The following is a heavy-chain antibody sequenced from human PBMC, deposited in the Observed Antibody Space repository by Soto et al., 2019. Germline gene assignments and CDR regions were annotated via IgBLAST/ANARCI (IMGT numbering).Heavy chain of an antibody. Sequence: SETLSLTSGVYGGSFNGYYWSWIRQSPGKGLEWIGEINHSGSTNYNPSLKSRITISVDRSKNHFSLKLNSVTAADTAVYYCARLGAYYQSLDYWGQGTLVTVSS. CDR3: ARLGAYYQSLDY. D-gene: IGHD2-21*01. CDR2: INHSGST. CDR1: GGSFNGYY. V-gene: IGHV4-34*01. J-gene: IGHJ4*02.